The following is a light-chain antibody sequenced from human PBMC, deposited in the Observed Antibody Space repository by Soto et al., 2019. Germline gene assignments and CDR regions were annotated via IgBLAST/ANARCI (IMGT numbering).Light chain of an antibody. Sequence: EIVLTQSPGTLSLSPGGGAALACRASQSVRSTSLAWYQQKPGQAPRLLIYGASSRAPGMSDRFSGSASRTDLSLTISILDPEYFAVYYCQQYNSWHPITFGQGTNVYIK. J-gene: IGKJ1*01. V-gene: IGKV3-20*01. CDR1: QSVRSTS. CDR3: QQYNSWHPIT. CDR2: GAS.